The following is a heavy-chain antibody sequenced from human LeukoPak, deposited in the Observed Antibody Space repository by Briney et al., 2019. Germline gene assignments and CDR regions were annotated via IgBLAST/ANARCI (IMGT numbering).Heavy chain of an antibody. CDR3: AKDHLPGIVVADRDY. D-gene: IGHD6-19*01. V-gene: IGHV3-23*01. J-gene: IGHJ4*02. CDR1: GFTFSSYS. CDR2: ISGSGGTS. Sequence: SGGSLRLSCAASGFTFSSYSMNWVRQAPGKGLGWVSAISGSGGTSYYADSVKGRFTISRDNSKNTLYLQINSLRAEDTALYYCAKDHLPGIVVADRDYWGQGTLVTVSS.